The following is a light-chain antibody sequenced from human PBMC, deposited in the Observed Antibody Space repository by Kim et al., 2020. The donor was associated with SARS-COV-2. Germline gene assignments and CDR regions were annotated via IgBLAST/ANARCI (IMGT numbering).Light chain of an antibody. CDR2: GKN. V-gene: IGLV3-19*01. CDR3: NSRDNSGNHVV. Sequence: SSELTQDPAVSVALGQTVRITCQGDSLRTYYASWYQQKPGQAPILVIYGKNNRPSGMSDRFSGSSSGNTASLTVTGAQAVDEADYYCNSRDNSGNHVVFG. J-gene: IGLJ2*01. CDR1: SLRTYY.